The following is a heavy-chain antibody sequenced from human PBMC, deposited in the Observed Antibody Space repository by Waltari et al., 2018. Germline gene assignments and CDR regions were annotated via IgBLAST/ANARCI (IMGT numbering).Heavy chain of an antibody. V-gene: IGHV4-59*13. J-gene: IGHJ6*02. Sequence: QVQLQESGPGLVKPSETLSLTCTVSGGSINDYRWSWIRQPPGKGLEWIGYIHHSGSTNYKPSLKWRFTISLDTSRKQFSLKLGSVTAADTAVYYCARGKPWFGELSGGLDVWGRGTTVTVSS. CDR3: ARGKPWFGELSGGLDV. D-gene: IGHD3-10*01. CDR2: IHHSGST. CDR1: GGSINDYR.